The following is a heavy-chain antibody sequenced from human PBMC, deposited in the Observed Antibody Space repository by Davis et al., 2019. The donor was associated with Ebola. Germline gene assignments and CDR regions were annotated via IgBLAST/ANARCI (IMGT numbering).Heavy chain of an antibody. Sequence: PGGSLRLSCAASGFTFSNYAMSWVRQAPWQGLEWVSAISGIDDLTYYADSVKGRFTISRDNSKSTLYLQMNSLRAEDTAVYYCAKGYDILTGYLDYWGQGTLVTVSS. CDR2: ISGIDDLT. CDR3: AKGYDILTGYLDY. CDR1: GFTFSNYA. J-gene: IGHJ4*02. D-gene: IGHD3-9*01. V-gene: IGHV3-23*01.